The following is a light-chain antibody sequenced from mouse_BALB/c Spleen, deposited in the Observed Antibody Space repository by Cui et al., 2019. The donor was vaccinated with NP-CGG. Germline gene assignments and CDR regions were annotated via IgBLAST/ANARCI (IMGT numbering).Light chain of an antibody. CDR3: ALWYSNHWV. Sequence: QAFLTQESALTTSPGETVTLTCRSSTGAVTTSNYANWVQENPDHLFTGLIGGTNNRAPGVPARFSGSLIGDKAALTITGAQTEDEAIYFCALWYSNHWVFGGGTKLTVL. V-gene: IGLV1*01. J-gene: IGLJ1*01. CDR2: GTN. CDR1: TGAVTTSNY.